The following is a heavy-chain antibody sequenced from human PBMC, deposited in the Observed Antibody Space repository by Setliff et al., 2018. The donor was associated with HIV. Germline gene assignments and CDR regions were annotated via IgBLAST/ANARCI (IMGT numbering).Heavy chain of an antibody. D-gene: IGHD6-19*01. Sequence: SVKVSCKASGGTFSSYAISWVRQAPGQGLEWMGGIIPILGIANYAQKFQGRVTITADKSTSTAYMELSSLRSEDTAVYYCAKSIAVASYPYDAFDIWGQGTMV. CDR3: AKSIAVASYPYDAFDI. CDR2: IIPILGIA. CDR1: GGTFSSYA. V-gene: IGHV1-69*10. J-gene: IGHJ3*02.